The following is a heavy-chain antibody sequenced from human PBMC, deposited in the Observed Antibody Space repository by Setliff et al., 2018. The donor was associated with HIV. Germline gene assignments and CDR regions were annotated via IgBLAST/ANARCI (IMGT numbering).Heavy chain of an antibody. CDR3: ARCRAYSSGWGLLRNYYMDV. CDR2: INHSGST. CDR1: GESLSGYY. J-gene: IGHJ6*03. Sequence: TSETLSLTCAVYGESLSGYYWTWIRQSPGKGLEWIGEINHSGSTNYNPPLKSRVTISVDTSKNQFSLKLHSMTAADTAVYFCARCRAYSSGWGLLRNYYMDVWGKGTTVTVSS. D-gene: IGHD6-19*01. V-gene: IGHV4-34*01.